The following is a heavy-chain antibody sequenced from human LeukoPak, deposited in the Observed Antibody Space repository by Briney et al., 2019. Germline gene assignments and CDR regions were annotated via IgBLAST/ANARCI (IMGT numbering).Heavy chain of an antibody. J-gene: IGHJ6*03. CDR2: MNPNSGNT. CDR3: ARVAGAAPDFEYYYYMDV. V-gene: IGHV1-8*01. Sequence: GASVKVSCKASGYTFTSYDINWVRQATGQGLEWMGWMNPNSGNTGYAQKFQGRVTMTRNTSISTAYMELSSLRSEDTAVYYCARVAGAAPDFEYYYYMDVWGKGTTVTVSS. D-gene: IGHD2-21*02. CDR1: GYTFTSYD.